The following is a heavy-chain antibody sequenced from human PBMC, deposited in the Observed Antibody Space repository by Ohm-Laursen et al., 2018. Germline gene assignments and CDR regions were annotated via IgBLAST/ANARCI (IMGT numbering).Heavy chain of an antibody. CDR2: INPSGGST. Sequence: SVKVSCKASGYTFTSYYMHWVRQAPGQGLEWMGIINPSGGSTSYAQKFQGRVTMTRDTSTSTVHMELSSLRSEDTAVYYCARDEGQGDYYDSKGGFDYWGQGTLVTVSS. CDR3: ARDEGQGDYYDSKGGFDY. D-gene: IGHD3-22*01. V-gene: IGHV1-46*01. CDR1: GYTFTSYY. J-gene: IGHJ4*02.